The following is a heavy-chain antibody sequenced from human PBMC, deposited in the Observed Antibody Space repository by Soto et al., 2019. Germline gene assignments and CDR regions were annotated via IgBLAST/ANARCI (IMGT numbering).Heavy chain of an antibody. V-gene: IGHV3-7*01. CDR1: GFTFNNYW. Sequence: GGSLRLSCVASGFTFNNYWMSWVRQAPGKGLEWVANIIQDGSEKNYVDSVKGRFTISRDNAKNSLYLQMNSLRAEDTAVYYCASLSSAWDPHCWGQGTLVTVSS. CDR2: IIQDGSEK. J-gene: IGHJ4*02. D-gene: IGHD6-19*01. CDR3: ASLSSAWDPHC.